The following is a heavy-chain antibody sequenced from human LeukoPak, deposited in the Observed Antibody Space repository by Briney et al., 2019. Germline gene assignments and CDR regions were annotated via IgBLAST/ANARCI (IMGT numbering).Heavy chain of an antibody. Sequence: GASVKVSCKASGGTFSSYTISWVRQAPGQGLEWMGRIIPILGIANYAQKFQGRVTITTDESTSTAYMELSSLRSEDTAVYYCARAISSSWYEYYFDYWGQGTLVTVSS. D-gene: IGHD6-13*01. CDR2: IIPILGIA. CDR1: GGTFSSYT. V-gene: IGHV1-69*16. J-gene: IGHJ4*02. CDR3: ARAISSSWYEYYFDY.